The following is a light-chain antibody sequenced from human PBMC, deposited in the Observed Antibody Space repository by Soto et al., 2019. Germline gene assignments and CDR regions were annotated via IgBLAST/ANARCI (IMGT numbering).Light chain of an antibody. CDR2: WAT. CDR3: QQSYSTPLP. Sequence: DIAMTQSPDSLAVSLGERATINCKSSQSVLYSSNNKNYLAWYQQKPGQPPKLLIYWATTRESGVPNRFSGSGSGTDFTLTISSLQAEDVAVYYCQQSYSTPLPVGGGNQGEIK. J-gene: IGKJ4*01. CDR1: QSVLYSSNNKNY. V-gene: IGKV4-1*01.